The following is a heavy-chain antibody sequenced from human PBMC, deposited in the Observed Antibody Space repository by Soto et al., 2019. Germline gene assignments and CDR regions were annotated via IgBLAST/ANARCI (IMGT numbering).Heavy chain of an antibody. Sequence: QVQLVQSGAEVKKPGASVKVSCKASGYTFTTYGISWVRQAPGQGLEWMGWISPYNGNINYAQKVQGRVTMTTDTTTSTAYMELRSLRSDGAAVYYCARDHYYDSSGYYFDCWGQGTLVTVSS. J-gene: IGHJ4*02. V-gene: IGHV1-18*01. CDR3: ARDHYYDSSGYYFDC. D-gene: IGHD3-22*01. CDR2: ISPYNGNI. CDR1: GYTFTTYG.